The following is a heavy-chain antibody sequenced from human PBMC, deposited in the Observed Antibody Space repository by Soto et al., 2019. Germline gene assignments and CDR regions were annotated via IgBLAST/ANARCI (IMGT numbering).Heavy chain of an antibody. CDR1: GYIFTNHY. Sequence: QVQLVQSGAEVKKPGASVKVSCKASGYIFTNHYIHWVRQAPGQGLEWMAIINPLPTSGSTNYAQKLQGRVTVTRDTSTSTVYMELSSLTSEDTAIYYCARDLTAAAYWGQGTLVTVSS. CDR3: ARDLTAAAY. CDR2: INPLPTSGST. D-gene: IGHD6-13*01. J-gene: IGHJ4*02. V-gene: IGHV1-46*01.